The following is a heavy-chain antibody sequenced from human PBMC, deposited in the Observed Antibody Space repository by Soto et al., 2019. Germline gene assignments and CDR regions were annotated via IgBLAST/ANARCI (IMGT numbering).Heavy chain of an antibody. Sequence: SETLSLTCTVAGGSVSSGRYYWSWIRQPPGKGLEWIGYIYYSGLTNYSPSLKSRVAISIDTSKNQFSLILSSVTAADTAVYYCVRTPTSPRRFDSWGQGTLVTVSS. V-gene: IGHV4-61*01. CDR3: VRTPTSPRRFDS. J-gene: IGHJ5*01. CDR1: GGSVSSGRYY. D-gene: IGHD2-15*01. CDR2: IYYSGLT.